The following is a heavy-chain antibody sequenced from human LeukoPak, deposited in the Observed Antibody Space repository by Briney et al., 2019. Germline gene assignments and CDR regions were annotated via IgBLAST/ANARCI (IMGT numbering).Heavy chain of an antibody. CDR3: GRVGGYYYYYYMDV. Sequence: GGSLRLSCAASGFNFSNYWMHWVRQVPGKGLEWVSGISWNSGSTGYADSVKGRFTISRDNAKNSLHLQMNSLRAEDTALYHRGRVGGYYYYYYMDVWGKGTTVTISS. J-gene: IGHJ6*03. V-gene: IGHV3-20*01. D-gene: IGHD3-16*01. CDR2: ISWNSGST. CDR1: GFNFSNYW.